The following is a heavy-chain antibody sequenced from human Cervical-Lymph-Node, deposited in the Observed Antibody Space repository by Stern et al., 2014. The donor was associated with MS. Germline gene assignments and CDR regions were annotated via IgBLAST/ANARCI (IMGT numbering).Heavy chain of an antibody. CDR1: GDSLSSYY. Sequence: DQLVESGPGLVRPSETLSLTCTVSGDSLSSYYWSWVRQPPGRGLEWIGYIYSSGSPNYNPSLKSPVTISVDTSKNQFSLKLSSVTAADTAVYYCARSSGWDAEYFKHWGQGTLVTVSS. CDR3: ARSSGWDAEYFKH. J-gene: IGHJ1*01. CDR2: IYSSGSP. D-gene: IGHD6-19*01. V-gene: IGHV4-59*01.